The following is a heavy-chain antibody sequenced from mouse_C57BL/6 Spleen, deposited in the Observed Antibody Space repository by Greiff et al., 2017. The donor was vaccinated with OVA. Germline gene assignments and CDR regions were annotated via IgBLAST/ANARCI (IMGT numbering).Heavy chain of an antibody. CDR3: ARWSGNPPYYIDY. CDR1: GYTFTSYG. Sequence: VKLVESGAELARPGASVKLSCKASGYTFTSYGISWVKQRTGQGLEWIGEIYPRSGNTYYNEKFKGKATLTADKSSSTAYMELRSLTSEDSAVYFCARWSGNPPYYIDYWGQGTTLTVSS. V-gene: IGHV1-81*01. CDR2: IYPRSGNT. J-gene: IGHJ2*01. D-gene: IGHD1-3*01.